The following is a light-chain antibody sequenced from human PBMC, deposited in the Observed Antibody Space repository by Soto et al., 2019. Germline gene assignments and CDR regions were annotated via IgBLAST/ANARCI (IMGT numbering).Light chain of an antibody. CDR1: QSISSW. Sequence: DIQITQSPSTLSASVGDRVTITCRASQSISSWLAWYQQKPGKAPKLLIYDASSLESGVPSRFSGSGSGTEFTLTISSLQPDDFATYHCQQYNSYPWTFGQGTKV. CDR2: DAS. J-gene: IGKJ1*01. V-gene: IGKV1-5*01. CDR3: QQYNSYPWT.